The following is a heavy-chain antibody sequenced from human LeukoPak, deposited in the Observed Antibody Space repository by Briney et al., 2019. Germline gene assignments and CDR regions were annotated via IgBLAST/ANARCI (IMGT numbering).Heavy chain of an antibody. D-gene: IGHD6-25*01. CDR3: ARAPLLLSSVGTSYYYYYYMDV. CDR1: GYTFTSYG. CDR2: ISAYNGNT. J-gene: IGHJ6*03. V-gene: IGHV1-18*01. Sequence: ASVKVSCKASGYTFTSYGISWVRQAPGQGLEWMGWISAYNGNTNYAQKLQGRVTMTTDTSTSTAYMELRSLRSDDTAVYYCARAPLLLSSVGTSYYYYYYMDVWGKGTTVTVSS.